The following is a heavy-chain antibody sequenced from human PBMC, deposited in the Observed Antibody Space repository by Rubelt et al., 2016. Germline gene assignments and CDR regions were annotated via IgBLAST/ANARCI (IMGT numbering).Heavy chain of an antibody. V-gene: IGHV3-33*01. D-gene: IGHD6-25*01. CDR3: VRDRAASYFDY. CDR1: GFTFSNHG. Sequence: QVQLVESGGGVAQPGRSLRLSCSASGFTFSNHGMHWVRQAPGKGLEWVASIWYDGSNKYYAESVKGRFTISRDNPKNTVLLQINSLRAEDTAVYYCVRDRAASYFDYWGQGTLVIVSS. J-gene: IGHJ4*02. CDR2: IWYDGSNK.